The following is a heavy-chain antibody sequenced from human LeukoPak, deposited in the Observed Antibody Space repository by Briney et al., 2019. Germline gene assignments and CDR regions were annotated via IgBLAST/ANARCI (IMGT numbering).Heavy chain of an antibody. CDR1: GYSISSGYY. Sequence: SETLSLTCTVSGYSISSGYYWGWIRPPPGKGLEWIGSIYHSGSTYYNPSLKSRVTISVDTSKNQFSLKLSSVTAADTAVYYCARDRYYYDSSARYFDYWGQGTLVTVSS. CDR3: ARDRYYYDSSARYFDY. D-gene: IGHD3-22*01. V-gene: IGHV4-38-2*02. J-gene: IGHJ4*02. CDR2: IYHSGST.